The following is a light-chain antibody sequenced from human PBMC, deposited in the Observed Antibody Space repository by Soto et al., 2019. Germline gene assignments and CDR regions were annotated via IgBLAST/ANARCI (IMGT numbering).Light chain of an antibody. CDR1: QSISTF. Sequence: DIQMTQSPSSLSASVGHRVTITCRASQSISTFLNWYQQKPGKAPKLLIYGASNLESGVPSTFSGSGSGTDFTLTISSLQPEDFATYYCQQCFSTPLLTFGGGTKVEIK. CDR2: GAS. CDR3: QQCFSTPLLT. J-gene: IGKJ4*01. V-gene: IGKV1-39*01.